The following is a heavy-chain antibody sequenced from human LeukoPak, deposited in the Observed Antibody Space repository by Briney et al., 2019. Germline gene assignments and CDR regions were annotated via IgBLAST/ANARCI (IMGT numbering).Heavy chain of an antibody. CDR1: GYTFTDYF. CDR3: ARVHDYGDLRYLDY. CDR2: INPSDGST. V-gene: IGHV1-46*01. D-gene: IGHD4-17*01. J-gene: IGHJ4*02. Sequence: ASVKVSCKASGYTFTDYFIHWVRQAPGQGLEWMGIINPSDGSTTYAQKFQDRVTMTRDTSTSTVYMELSSLRSEDTAVYYCARVHDYGDLRYLDYWGQGSLVTVSS.